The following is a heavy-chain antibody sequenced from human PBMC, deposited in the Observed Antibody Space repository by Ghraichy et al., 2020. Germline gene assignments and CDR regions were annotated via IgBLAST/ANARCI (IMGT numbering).Heavy chain of an antibody. CDR2: IHSNGGT. Sequence: SDTLSLTCSVSGVSINTYYWSWIRQPPGKGLEYIGYIHSNGGTNCNPSLRSRVSISIDTSKSQFSLKMNSVTAADTAVYYCASSLTPYADSDYWGQGALVTVSS. CDR1: GVSINTYY. CDR3: ASSLTPYADSDY. V-gene: IGHV4-4*08. J-gene: IGHJ4*02. D-gene: IGHD2-2*01.